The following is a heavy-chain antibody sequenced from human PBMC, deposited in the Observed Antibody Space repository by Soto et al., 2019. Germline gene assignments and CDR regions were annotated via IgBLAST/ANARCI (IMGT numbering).Heavy chain of an antibody. J-gene: IGHJ6*02. D-gene: IGHD6-6*01. CDR2: INAGNGNT. CDR3: ARCGIGAPVITDYYYYYGMDV. Sequence: ASVKVSCKASGYTFTSYAMHWVRQAPGQRLEWMGWINAGNGNTKYSQKFQGRVTITRDTSASTAYMEPSSLRSEDTAVYYCARCGIGAPVITDYYYYYGMDVWGQGTTGTVSS. CDR1: GYTFTSYA. V-gene: IGHV1-3*01.